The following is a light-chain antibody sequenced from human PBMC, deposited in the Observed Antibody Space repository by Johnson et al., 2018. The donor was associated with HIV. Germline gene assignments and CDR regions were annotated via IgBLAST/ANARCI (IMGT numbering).Light chain of an antibody. CDR3: AAWDDSLNGYV. CDR1: SSNIGSNT. Sequence: QSVLTQPPSASGTPGQRVTISCSGGSSNIGSNTVNWYQQLPGTAPKLLVYSINQRPSGVPDRFSGSKSGTSASLAISGLQSEDEAEYTCAAWDDSLNGYVFGTGTRVTVL. CDR2: SIN. J-gene: IGLJ1*01. V-gene: IGLV1-44*01.